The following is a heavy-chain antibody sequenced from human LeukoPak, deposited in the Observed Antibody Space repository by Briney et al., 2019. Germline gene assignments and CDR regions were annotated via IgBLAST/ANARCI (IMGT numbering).Heavy chain of an antibody. D-gene: IGHD3-22*01. CDR3: ARDWNYHDSSGYFSY. Sequence: GGSLRLSCAASGFTFSNYRMNWVRQAPGKGLEWVANIKQDGSGKYYVDSVKGRFTISRDNAKNSLYLQMNSLRAEDTAVYYCARDWNYHDSSGYFSYWGQGTLVTVSS. V-gene: IGHV3-7*01. J-gene: IGHJ4*02. CDR1: GFTFSNYR. CDR2: IKQDGSGK.